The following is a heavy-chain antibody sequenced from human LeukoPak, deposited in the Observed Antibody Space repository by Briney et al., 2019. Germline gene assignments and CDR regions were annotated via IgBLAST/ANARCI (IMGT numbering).Heavy chain of an antibody. CDR2: ISDSGGYT. CDR3: AKGGSYRSQPYFDY. J-gene: IGHJ4*02. CDR1: GFTFSSYS. D-gene: IGHD3-16*02. V-gene: IGHV3-23*01. Sequence: GGSLRLSCAASGFTFSSYSMNWVRQAPGKGLEWVSSISDSGGYTFYADSVKGRFTISRDNSKNTVYLQMNSLRAEDTAVYYCAKGGSYRSQPYFDYWGQGTPVTVSS.